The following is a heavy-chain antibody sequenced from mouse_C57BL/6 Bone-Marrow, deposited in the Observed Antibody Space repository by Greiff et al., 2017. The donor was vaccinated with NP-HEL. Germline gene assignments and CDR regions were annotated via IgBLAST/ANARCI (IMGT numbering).Heavy chain of an antibody. V-gene: IGHV14-4*01. Sequence: EVQLQQSGAELVRPGASVKLSCTASGFNIKDDYMHWVKQRPEQGLEWIGWIDPENGDTEYASKFQGKATITADTSSNTAYLQLSSLTSEDTAVYYCTTWGYYDYDEGSYYAMDYWGQGTSVTVSS. J-gene: IGHJ4*01. CDR2: IDPENGDT. CDR1: GFNIKDDY. D-gene: IGHD2-4*01. CDR3: TTWGYYDYDEGSYYAMDY.